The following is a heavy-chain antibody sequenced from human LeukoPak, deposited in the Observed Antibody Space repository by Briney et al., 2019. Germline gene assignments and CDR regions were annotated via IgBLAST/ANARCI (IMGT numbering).Heavy chain of an antibody. D-gene: IGHD1-26*01. CDR3: AKDQTPMDSGTYGFDY. CDR1: GFTFSDYY. CDR2: IKQDGSEK. V-gene: IGHV3-7*01. Sequence: GGSLRLSCVASGFTFSDYYMTWVRQPPGKGLEWVANIKQDGSEKYYVDSVKGRFTISRDNAKNSLFLQMNSLRAEDTALYYCAKDQTPMDSGTYGFDYWGQGTLVTVSS. J-gene: IGHJ4*02.